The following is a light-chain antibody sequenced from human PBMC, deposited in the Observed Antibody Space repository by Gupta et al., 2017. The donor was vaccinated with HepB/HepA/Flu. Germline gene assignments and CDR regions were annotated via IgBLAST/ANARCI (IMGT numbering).Light chain of an antibody. J-gene: IGKJ2*01. Sequence: EIVLTQSPGTLSLSPGERATLPCRASQSVSSSYLAWYQQRPGQAPRLLIYGASSRATGIPDRFSGSGSGTDFTLTISRLEPEDFAVYYCQQYGRSPRYTFGQGTKLEIK. CDR2: GAS. V-gene: IGKV3-20*01. CDR1: QSVSSSY. CDR3: QQYGRSPRYT.